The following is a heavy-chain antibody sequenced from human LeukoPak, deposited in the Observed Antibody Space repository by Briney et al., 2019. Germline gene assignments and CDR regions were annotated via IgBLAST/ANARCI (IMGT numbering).Heavy chain of an antibody. V-gene: IGHV4-59*08. CDR2: ISYSGST. CDR3: ARKYYGDYEVRWFDP. Sequence: SETLSLTCTVPGGSISSYFWSWIRQPPGKGLEWIGYISYSGSTNYNPSLKSRVTISVDTSKNQFSLKLSSVTAADTAVYYCARKYYGDYEVRWFDPWGQGTLVTVSS. CDR1: GGSISSYF. D-gene: IGHD4-17*01. J-gene: IGHJ5*02.